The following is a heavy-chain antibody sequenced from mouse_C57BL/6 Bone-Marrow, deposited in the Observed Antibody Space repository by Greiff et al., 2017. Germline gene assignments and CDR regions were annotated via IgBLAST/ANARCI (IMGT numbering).Heavy chain of an antibody. CDR3: ARSSSTVVAPSGYFDV. CDR1: GYTFTDYY. D-gene: IGHD1-1*01. J-gene: IGHJ1*03. CDR2: IYPGSGNP. V-gene: IGHV1-76*01. Sequence: QVQLQQSGAELVRPGASVKLSCKASGYTFTDYYINWVKQRPGQGLEWIARIYPGSGNPYYNEKFKGKATLTAEKSSSTAYMQLSSLTSEDSAVYFCARSSSTVVAPSGYFDVWGTGTTVTVSS.